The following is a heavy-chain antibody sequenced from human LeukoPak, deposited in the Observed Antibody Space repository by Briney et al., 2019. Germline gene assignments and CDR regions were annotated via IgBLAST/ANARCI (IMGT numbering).Heavy chain of an antibody. V-gene: IGHV3-30-3*01. D-gene: IGHD3-22*01. CDR2: ISYDGSNK. CDR1: GFTFSAYA. Sequence: GGSLRLSCAASGFTFSAYAIHWVRQAPGKGLEWVAVISYDGSNKYYADSVKGRFTISRDNSKNTLYLQVNSLRPEDTAVYYCTRDLSGHYSIDYWGQGTLVTVSS. CDR3: TRDLSGHYSIDY. J-gene: IGHJ4*02.